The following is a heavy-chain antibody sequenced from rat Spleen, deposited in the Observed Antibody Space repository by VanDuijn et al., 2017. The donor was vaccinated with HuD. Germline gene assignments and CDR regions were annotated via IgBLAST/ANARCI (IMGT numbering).Heavy chain of an antibody. Sequence: EVQLVESGGGLVQPGGSMKLSCAASGFTFTNYYIAWVRQTPTKGLEWVASINTGGDNTYYRDSVKGRFSISRNNAQSTLYLQMDSLRSEDTATYYCTRQVYGHYSYYFDYWGQGVMVTVSS. CDR2: INTGGDNT. D-gene: IGHD1-1*01. CDR1: GFTFTNYY. CDR3: TRQVYGHYSYYFDY. J-gene: IGHJ2*01. V-gene: IGHV5-25*01.